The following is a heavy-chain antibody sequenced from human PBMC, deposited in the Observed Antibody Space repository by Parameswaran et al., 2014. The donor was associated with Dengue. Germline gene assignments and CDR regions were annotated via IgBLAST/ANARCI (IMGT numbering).Heavy chain of an antibody. D-gene: IGHD6-19*01. CDR3: ASRSLQGYSSGWYGDWYFDY. V-gene: IGHV3-48*01. CDR1: GFTFSSYS. J-gene: IGHJ4*02. CDR2: ISSSSSTI. Sequence: QAGGSLRLSCAASGFTFSSYSMNWVRQAPGKGLEWVSYISSSSSTIYYADSVKGRFTISRDNAKNSLYLQMNSLRAEDTAVYYCASRSLQGYSSGWYGDWYFDYWGQGTLVTVSS.